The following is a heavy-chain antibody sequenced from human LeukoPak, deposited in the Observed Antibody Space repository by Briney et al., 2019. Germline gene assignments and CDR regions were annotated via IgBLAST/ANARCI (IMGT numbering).Heavy chain of an antibody. CDR1: GFTFSIYA. CDR2: IVGSGSNT. J-gene: IGHJ4*02. Sequence: GGSLRLSCAASGFTFSIYAMSWVRQAPGKGLEWVSAIVGSGSNTYYADSVKGRFTISRDNPKNTLYLQMNSLRADDTAVYYCAMWGDYDILTGYYDSDYWGQGTLVTVSS. CDR3: AMWGDYDILTGYYDSDY. V-gene: IGHV3-23*01. D-gene: IGHD3-9*01.